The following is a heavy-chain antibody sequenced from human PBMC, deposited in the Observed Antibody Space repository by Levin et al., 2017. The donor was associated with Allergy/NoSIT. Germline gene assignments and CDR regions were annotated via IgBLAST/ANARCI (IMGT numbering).Heavy chain of an antibody. Sequence: VASVKVSCKASGYTFTSYAMHWVRQAPGQRLEWMGWINAGNGNTKYSQKFQGRVTITRDTSASTAYMELSSLRSEDTAVYYCARVPPTRSYYYYMDVWGKGTTVTVSS. V-gene: IGHV1-3*01. J-gene: IGHJ6*03. CDR3: ARVPPTRSYYYYMDV. CDR2: INAGNGNT. CDR1: GYTFTSYA.